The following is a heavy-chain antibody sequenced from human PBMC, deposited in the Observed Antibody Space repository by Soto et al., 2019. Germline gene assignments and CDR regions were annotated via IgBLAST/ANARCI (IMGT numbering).Heavy chain of an antibody. Sequence: SETLSLTCTVSGGSISSYYWSWIRQPPGKGLEWIGYIYYSGSTNYNPSLKSRVTMSVDTSKNQFSLNLNSVTAADTAVYYCVGAQWLDPYYFDYWGQGTLVTVSS. D-gene: IGHD6-19*01. CDR3: VGAQWLDPYYFDY. J-gene: IGHJ4*02. CDR2: IYYSGST. V-gene: IGHV4-59*01. CDR1: GGSISSYY.